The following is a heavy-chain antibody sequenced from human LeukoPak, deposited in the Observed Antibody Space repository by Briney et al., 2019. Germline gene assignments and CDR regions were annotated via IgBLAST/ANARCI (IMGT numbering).Heavy chain of an antibody. Sequence: PSETLSLTCTVSGGSISGYYWSWIRQPPGKGLEWIGYIHYSGTTNYNPSLRSRVTMSVDTSRNQFSLKLRSVTAADTAVYYCARQNYFDSPGYYYFVYWGQGALVTVSS. CDR1: GGSISGYY. D-gene: IGHD3-22*01. CDR3: ARQNYFDSPGYYYFVY. CDR2: IHYSGTT. J-gene: IGHJ4*02. V-gene: IGHV4-59*08.